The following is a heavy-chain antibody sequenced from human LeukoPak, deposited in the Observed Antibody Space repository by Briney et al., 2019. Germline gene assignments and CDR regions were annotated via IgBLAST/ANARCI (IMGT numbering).Heavy chain of an antibody. CDR2: IMIDGSET. D-gene: IGHD3-22*01. CDR1: GFTFSSYW. Sequence: PGGSLRLSCVASGFTFSSYWMTWVRQPPGKWPERVANIMIDGSETYYVDSVAGRFTIFRDNAKNSVYLQMNSLRVEDTAMYYCARTVYYYDSSGYYFDYWGQGTRVTVSS. V-gene: IGHV3-7*01. CDR3: ARTVYYYDSSGYYFDY. J-gene: IGHJ4*02.